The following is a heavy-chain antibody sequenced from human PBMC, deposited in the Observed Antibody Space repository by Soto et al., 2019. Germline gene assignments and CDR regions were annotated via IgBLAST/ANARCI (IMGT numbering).Heavy chain of an antibody. V-gene: IGHV3-53*01. CDR2: IYTDDNI. CDR1: GFTVSGNY. J-gene: IGHJ6*02. D-gene: IGHD2-21*01. Sequence: EVQLVESGGGLVQPGGSLRLSCAASGFTVSGNYVTWVRQAPGKGLEWVSVIYTDDNIYYADSVTGRFTISRDNSKNTFYLQMNRLRVEDTAVYYCATELIAKYGMDVWGQGNTVTVSS. CDR3: ATELIAKYGMDV.